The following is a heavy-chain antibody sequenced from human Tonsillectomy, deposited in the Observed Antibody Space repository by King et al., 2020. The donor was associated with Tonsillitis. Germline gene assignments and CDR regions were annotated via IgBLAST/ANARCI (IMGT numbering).Heavy chain of an antibody. CDR2: ISFDASRK. Sequence: QLVQSGGGVVQPGGSLRLSCASSGFDFSSYAMHWVRQAPGKGLEWVAIISFDASRKNYADSVKGRFTISRDNSKNTLYLQMNSLRAEDTAVYYCARERLYTSDWGIDYWGQGSLVTVSS. V-gene: IGHV3-33*05. D-gene: IGHD6-19*01. J-gene: IGHJ4*02. CDR3: ARERLYTSDWGIDY. CDR1: GFDFSSYA.